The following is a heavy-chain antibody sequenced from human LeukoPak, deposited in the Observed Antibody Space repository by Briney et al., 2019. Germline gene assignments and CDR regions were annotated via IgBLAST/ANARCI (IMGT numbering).Heavy chain of an antibody. CDR1: GYTFTGYY. J-gene: IGHJ6*02. CDR3: ARALAAAGTTYYYYYGMDV. D-gene: IGHD6-13*01. V-gene: IGHV1-2*02. Sequence: ASVTVSFKASGYTFTGYYMHWVRQAPGQGLEWMGWINPNSGGTNYAQKFQGRVTMTRDTSISTAYMELSRLRSDDTAVYYCARALAAAGTTYYYYYGMDVWGQGTTVTVSS. CDR2: INPNSGGT.